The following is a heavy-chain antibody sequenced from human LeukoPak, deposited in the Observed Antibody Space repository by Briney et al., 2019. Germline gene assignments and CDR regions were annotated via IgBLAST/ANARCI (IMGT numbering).Heavy chain of an antibody. CDR3: ARDARTASGNFDI. V-gene: IGHV3-7*01. J-gene: IGHJ3*02. CDR1: GFTFSTYW. CDR2: IKQGGSEK. D-gene: IGHD1-1*01. Sequence: PGGSLRLSCATSGFTFSTYWMSWVRQAPGKGLEWVANIKQGGSEKYYADSVKGRFTISRDNAKNSLYLQMNSLRAEDTAMYYCARDARTASGNFDIWGQGTMVTVSS.